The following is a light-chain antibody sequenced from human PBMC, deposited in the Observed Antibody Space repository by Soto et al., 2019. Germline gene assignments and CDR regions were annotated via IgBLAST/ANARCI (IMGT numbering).Light chain of an antibody. Sequence: QSALTQPPSVSGSPGHSVTISCTGTSSDVGSYNRVSWYQQPPGTAPKLMIYEVSNRPSGVPDRFSGSKSGNTASLTISGLHAEDEADYYCSLYTRSSTLVFGGGTQLPVL. CDR2: EVS. J-gene: IGLJ2*01. V-gene: IGLV2-18*01. CDR1: SSDVGSYNR. CDR3: SLYTRSSTLV.